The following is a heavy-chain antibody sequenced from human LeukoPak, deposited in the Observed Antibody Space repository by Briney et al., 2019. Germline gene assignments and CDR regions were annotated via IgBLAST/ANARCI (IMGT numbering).Heavy chain of an antibody. J-gene: IGHJ4*02. V-gene: IGHV4-34*01. CDR3: ARDNITALNY. CDR1: GGSFSGYY. CDR2: INHSGST. Sequence: SETLSLTCAVYGGSFSGYYWSWIRQPPGKGLEWIGEINHSGSTNYNPSLKSRVTVSVDTSKNQFSLKLSSVTAADTAVYYCARDNITALNYWGQGTLVTVSS. D-gene: IGHD2/OR15-2a*01.